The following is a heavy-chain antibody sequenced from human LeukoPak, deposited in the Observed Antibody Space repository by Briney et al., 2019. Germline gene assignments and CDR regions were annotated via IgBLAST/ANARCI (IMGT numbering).Heavy chain of an antibody. CDR1: GYTFTGYG. CDR3: ARDLGYSYRRTESLGNWFDP. V-gene: IGHV1-18*01. D-gene: IGHD5-18*01. Sequence: GASVKVSRKASGYTFTGYGISWVRQAPGQGLEWMGWISAYNGNTNYAQKLQGRVTMTTDTSTSTAYMELRSLRSDDTAVYYCARDLGYSYRRTESLGNWFDPWGQGTLVAASS. J-gene: IGHJ5*02. CDR2: ISAYNGNT.